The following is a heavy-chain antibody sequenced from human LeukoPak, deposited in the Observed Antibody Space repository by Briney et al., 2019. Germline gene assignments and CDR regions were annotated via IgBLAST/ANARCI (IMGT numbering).Heavy chain of an antibody. CDR1: GFTFSSYW. CDR3: TRDTSASFDY. Sequence: PGGSLRLSCAASGFTFSSYWMHWVRRAPGKGLVWVSRINSDGSSTNYADSVKGRFTISRDNAKNTLYLQMNSLRVEDTAVYYCTRDTSASFDYWGQGTLVTVSS. D-gene: IGHD3-16*01. J-gene: IGHJ4*02. CDR2: INSDGSST. V-gene: IGHV3-74*01.